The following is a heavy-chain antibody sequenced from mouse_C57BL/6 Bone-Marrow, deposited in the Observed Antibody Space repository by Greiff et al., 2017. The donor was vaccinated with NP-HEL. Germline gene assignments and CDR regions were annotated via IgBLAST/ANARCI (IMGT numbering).Heavy chain of an antibody. D-gene: IGHD2-4*01. Sequence: VQLQQSGPVLVKPGPSVKICCKASGFTFTDYYMHWVKPSHGKSLEWIGLVYPYNGGTSYNQKFKGKATLTVDTSSSTAYMELNSLTSEDSAVYYCAREELDYDVGYWYFDVWGTGTTVTVSS. CDR2: VYPYNGGT. V-gene: IGHV1-36*01. CDR3: AREELDYDVGYWYFDV. J-gene: IGHJ1*03. CDR1: GFTFTDYY.